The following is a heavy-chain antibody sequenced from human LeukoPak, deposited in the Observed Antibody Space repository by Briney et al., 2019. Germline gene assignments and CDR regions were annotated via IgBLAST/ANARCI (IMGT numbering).Heavy chain of an antibody. Sequence: PGGSLRLSCAASGFTFSSYAMSWVRQAPGKGLEWVSAISGSGGSTYYADSVKGRFTISRDNSKNTLYLQMNSLRAEDTAVYYCAREDYGGRFRQYYYYGMDVWGQGTTVTVSS. CDR3: AREDYGGRFRQYYYYGMDV. CDR2: ISGSGGST. J-gene: IGHJ6*02. CDR1: GFTFSSYA. D-gene: IGHD4-23*01. V-gene: IGHV3-23*01.